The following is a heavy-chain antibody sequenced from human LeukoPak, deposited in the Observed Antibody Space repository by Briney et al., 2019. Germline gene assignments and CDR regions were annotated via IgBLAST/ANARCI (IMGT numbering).Heavy chain of an antibody. CDR2: INPNSGGT. CDR3: ARDSRHLNYYDSRGPKIDP. Sequence: GASVKVSCKASGYTFTGYYMHWVRQAPGQGLEWMGWINPNSGGTNYAQKFQGRVTMTRDTSISTAYMELSRLRSDDTAVYYCARDSRHLNYYDSRGPKIDPWGQGTLVTVSS. V-gene: IGHV1-2*02. CDR1: GYTFTGYY. J-gene: IGHJ5*02. D-gene: IGHD3-22*01.